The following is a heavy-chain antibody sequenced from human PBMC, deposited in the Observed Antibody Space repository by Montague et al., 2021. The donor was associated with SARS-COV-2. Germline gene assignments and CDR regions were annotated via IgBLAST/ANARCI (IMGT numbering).Heavy chain of an antibody. Sequence: SLRLSCAASGFIFSNYEMNWARQAPGKGLQWVSYISSRSNTIYYADSVKGRFTISRDNPKNSLYLQMNSLRAEDTAIYYCAREGRLPADYWGQGTLVTVSS. CDR2: ISSRSNTI. J-gene: IGHJ4*02. CDR1: GFIFSNYE. CDR3: AREGRLPADY. V-gene: IGHV3-48*03.